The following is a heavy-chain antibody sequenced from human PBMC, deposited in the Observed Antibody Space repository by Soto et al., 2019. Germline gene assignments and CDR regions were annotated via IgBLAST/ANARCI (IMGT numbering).Heavy chain of an antibody. Sequence: QVQLVESGGGVVQPGQSLRLSCAASGFTVSNYGMHWVRQAPGKGLEWVAVIWKDGNNKYYRDSVKGRFTISRDNSKNTLELQLSSMSGEDTAVYYGSRGEAWTDEAFDIWGQGTMVTVSS. D-gene: IGHD5-12*01. CDR1: GFTVSNYG. CDR2: IWKDGNNK. J-gene: IGHJ3*02. V-gene: IGHV3-33*01. CDR3: SRGEAWTDEAFDI.